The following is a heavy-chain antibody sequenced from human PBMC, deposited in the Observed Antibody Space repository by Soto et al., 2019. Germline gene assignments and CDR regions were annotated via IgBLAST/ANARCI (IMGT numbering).Heavy chain of an antibody. CDR1: GFTFSSYD. D-gene: IGHD6-6*01. CDR3: ARVGGGRQLAERYYYMDV. CDR2: VGSVGDT. V-gene: IGHV3-13*01. J-gene: IGHJ6*03. Sequence: EVQLVESGGGLVQPGGSLRLSCVASGFTFSSYDMHWVRRVTGKGLEWVSAVGSVGDTYYPDSVKGRFTVSRENAKHSFYLQMSSRRAGDTAVYYCARVGGGRQLAERYYYMDVWGKGPTVLVSS.